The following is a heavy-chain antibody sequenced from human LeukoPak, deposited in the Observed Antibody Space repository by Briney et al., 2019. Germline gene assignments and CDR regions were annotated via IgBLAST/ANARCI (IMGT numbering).Heavy chain of an antibody. CDR1: GYSSIDYY. CDR2: IKPNSGNT. V-gene: IGHV1-2*02. CDR3: ATKKYSGSFYAF. J-gene: IGHJ4*02. D-gene: IGHD1-26*01. Sequence: ASVKVSCKASGYSSIDYYIYWVRQAPGQGLAWMGWIKPNSGNTNYVQKFEGRVTMTRDTSISTAYMELSSLRSDDTAVYYCATKKYSGSFYAFWGQGTLVTVSS.